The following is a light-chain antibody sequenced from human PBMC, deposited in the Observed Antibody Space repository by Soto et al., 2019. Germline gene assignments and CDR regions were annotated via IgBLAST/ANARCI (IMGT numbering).Light chain of an antibody. V-gene: IGLV2-14*01. J-gene: IGLJ3*02. CDR2: EVS. CDR1: SSDVGAYDY. Sequence: QSVLTQPASMSGSPGQSITISCTGTSSDVGAYDYVSWYQQHPGKAPKLIISEVSNRPSGVSDRFSGSKSANTASLTISGLHAEDDADYYCSSSTTDTPWVFGGGTKLTVL. CDR3: SSSTTDTPWV.